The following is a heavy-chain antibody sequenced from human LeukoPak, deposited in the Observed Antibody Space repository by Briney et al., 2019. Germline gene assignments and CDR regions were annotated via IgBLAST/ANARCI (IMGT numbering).Heavy chain of an antibody. V-gene: IGHV3-23*01. D-gene: IGHD3-22*01. CDR2: ISGSGGST. CDR1: GFTFSSYA. Sequence: GALRLSCAASGFTFSSYAMSWVRQAPGKGLEWVSAISGSGGSTYYADSVNGRFTISRDNSKNTLYLRMNSLRAEDTAVYYCSKGSIPYYFDSSGEFDYWGQGTLVTVSS. J-gene: IGHJ4*02. CDR3: SKGSIPYYFDSSGEFDY.